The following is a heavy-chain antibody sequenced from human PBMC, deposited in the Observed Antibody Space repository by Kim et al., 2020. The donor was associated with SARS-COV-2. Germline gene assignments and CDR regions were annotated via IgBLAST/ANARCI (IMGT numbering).Heavy chain of an antibody. J-gene: IGHJ3*02. V-gene: IGHV1-2*06. CDR3: ARDPGSYCSGGSCSDAFDI. CDR2: INPNSGGT. D-gene: IGHD2-15*01. Sequence: VSCKASGYTFTGYYMHWVRQAPGQGLEWMVRINPNSGGTNYAQKFQGRVTMTRDTSISTAYMELSRLRSDDTAVYYCARDPGSYCSGGSCSDAFDIWG. CDR1: GYTFTGYY.